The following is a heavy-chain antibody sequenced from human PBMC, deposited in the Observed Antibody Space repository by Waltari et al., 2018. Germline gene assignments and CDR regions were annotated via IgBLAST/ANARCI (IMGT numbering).Heavy chain of an antibody. V-gene: IGHV3-23*01. D-gene: IGHD6-6*01. CDR3: VKDRTWSSSSWQKGLVSFGS. Sequence: EVQLLESGGGLVQPGGSLRLSCAASGFTFSSYTMAWVRQAPGKGLEWVSSIINGGPTYYADSVKGRFTGSRDDSKNTLHLQMSSLRVEDTAVYYCVKDRTWSSSSWQKGLVSFGSWGQGTLVSVSS. CDR1: GFTFSSYT. J-gene: IGHJ4*02. CDR2: IINGGPT.